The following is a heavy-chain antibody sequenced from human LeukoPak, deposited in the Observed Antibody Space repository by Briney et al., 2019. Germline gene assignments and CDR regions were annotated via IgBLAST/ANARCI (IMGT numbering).Heavy chain of an antibody. CDR2: IYFSGTT. V-gene: IGHV4-59*01. Sequence: PSETLSLTCTVSGGSISNYYWSWLRQPPGKGLEWIGYIYFSGTTNINPSLKSRVTISVDISKNQFSLNLSSVTAADTAVYYCAREDPQTTGPEGLDVWGQGTTVTVSS. D-gene: IGHD1-1*01. J-gene: IGHJ6*02. CDR3: AREDPQTTGPEGLDV. CDR1: GGSISNYY.